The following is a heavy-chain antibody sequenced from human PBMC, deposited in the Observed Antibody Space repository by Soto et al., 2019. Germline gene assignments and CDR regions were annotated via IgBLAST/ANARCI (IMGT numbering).Heavy chain of an antibody. CDR2: IYYSGST. CDR1: GGSISSSSYY. Sequence: SETLSLTCTVSGGSISSSSYYWGWIRQPPGKGLEWIGSIYYSGSTYYNPSLKSRVTISVDTSKNQFSLKLSSVTAADTAVYYCARDLGVAGLRGFDYWGQGTLVTVSS. V-gene: IGHV4-39*02. CDR3: ARDLGVAGLRGFDY. J-gene: IGHJ4*02. D-gene: IGHD6-19*01.